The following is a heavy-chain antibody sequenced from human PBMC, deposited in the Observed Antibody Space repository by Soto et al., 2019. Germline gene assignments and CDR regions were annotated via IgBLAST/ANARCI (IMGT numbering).Heavy chain of an antibody. CDR1: GYTFTSYY. J-gene: IGHJ5*02. CDR2: IHPSCGST. CDR3: AKDTMASEVRWYDP. D-gene: IGHD2-15*01. Sequence: GSVKVSCKASGYTFTSYYMHWVRQAPGQGLEWMGIIHPSCGSTSYAQKFQGRVTMTRDTSTSTVYMELSSLRSEDSAMYYCAKDTMASEVRWYDPWGQENRFTVSS. V-gene: IGHV1-46*01.